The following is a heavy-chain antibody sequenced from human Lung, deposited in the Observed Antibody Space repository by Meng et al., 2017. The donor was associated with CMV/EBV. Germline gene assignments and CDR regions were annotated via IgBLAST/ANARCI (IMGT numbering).Heavy chain of an antibody. Sequence: SETLSLXCHVSGHSISSDYFWGWVRQSPGTGLEWVGICDSGDTFYNPSLKSRVAISVDTSANQFSLTLRSVTAADTAVYYCVRHIIVVPARGYGVDVWGQGTTVXVSS. J-gene: IGHJ6*02. D-gene: IGHD2-2*01. CDR3: VRHIIVVPARGYGVDV. CDR2: CDSGDT. CDR1: GHSISSDYF. V-gene: IGHV4-38-2*01.